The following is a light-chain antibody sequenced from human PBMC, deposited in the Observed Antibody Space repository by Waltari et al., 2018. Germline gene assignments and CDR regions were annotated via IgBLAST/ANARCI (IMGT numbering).Light chain of an antibody. J-gene: IGKJ4*01. CDR1: QNIKTW. V-gene: IGKV1-5*03. CDR3: QQYDTYPLT. CDR2: KAS. Sequence: DIQMSQSPSTLSASIGDRVTITCRASQNIKTWVAWYQQKPGKDPKFLVYKASTLDSGVPSRFSGSGSVTEFTLTISSLQPDDFATYYCQQYDTYPLTFGGGTKVEIK.